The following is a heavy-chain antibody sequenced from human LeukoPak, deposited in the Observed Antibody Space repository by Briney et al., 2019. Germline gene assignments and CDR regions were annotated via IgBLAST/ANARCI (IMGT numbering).Heavy chain of an antibody. Sequence: ASVKVSCKVSGYTLTELSMHWVRQAPGKGLEWMGGFDPEDGETIYAQKFQGRVTMTKDTSTDTAYMELSSLRSEDTAVYYCATAAYGSGTFHLNYYYGMDVWGKGTTVTVSS. CDR3: ATAAYGSGTFHLNYYYGMDV. J-gene: IGHJ6*04. CDR1: GYTLTELS. V-gene: IGHV1-24*01. CDR2: FDPEDGET. D-gene: IGHD3-10*01.